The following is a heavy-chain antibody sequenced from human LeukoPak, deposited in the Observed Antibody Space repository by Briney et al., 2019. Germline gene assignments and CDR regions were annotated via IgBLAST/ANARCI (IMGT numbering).Heavy chain of an antibody. CDR1: GGSISSSSYY. CDR3: ASSPRITIFGVAISRSKYYFDY. Sequence: SETLSLTCTVSGGSISSSSYYWGWIRQPPGTGLEWIGSIYYSGSTYYNPSLKSRVTISVDTSKNQFSLKLSSVTAADTAVYYCASSPRITIFGVAISRSKYYFDYWGQGTLVTVSS. V-gene: IGHV4-39*01. CDR2: IYYSGST. D-gene: IGHD3-3*01. J-gene: IGHJ4*02.